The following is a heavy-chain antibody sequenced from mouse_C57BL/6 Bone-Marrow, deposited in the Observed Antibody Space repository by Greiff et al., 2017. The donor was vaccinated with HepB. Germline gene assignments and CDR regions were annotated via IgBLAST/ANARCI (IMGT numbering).Heavy chain of an antibody. CDR2: IYPGSGST. J-gene: IGHJ3*01. V-gene: IGHV1-55*01. CDR1: GYTFTSYW. Sequence: VQLQQPGAELVKPGASVKMSCKASGYTFTSYWITWVKQRPGQGLEWIGDIYPGSGSTNYNEKFKSKATLTVDTSSSTAYMQLSSLTSEDSAVYYCAREIPYYYGSSAWFAYWGQGTLVTVSA. D-gene: IGHD1-1*01. CDR3: AREIPYYYGSSAWFAY.